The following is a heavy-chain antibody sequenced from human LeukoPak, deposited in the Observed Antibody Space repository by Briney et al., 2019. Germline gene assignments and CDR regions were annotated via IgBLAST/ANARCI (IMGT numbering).Heavy chain of an antibody. D-gene: IGHD6-6*01. CDR2: ISGSGGST. CDR3: AQQLVLSSPFSFDY. CDR1: GFTFSSYA. J-gene: IGHJ4*02. Sequence: GGSLRPSCAASGFTFSSYAMSWVRQAPGKGLEWVSAISGSGGSTYYADSVKGRFTISRDNSKNTLYLQMNSLRAEDTAVYYCAQQLVLSSPFSFDYWGQGTLVTVSS. V-gene: IGHV3-23*01.